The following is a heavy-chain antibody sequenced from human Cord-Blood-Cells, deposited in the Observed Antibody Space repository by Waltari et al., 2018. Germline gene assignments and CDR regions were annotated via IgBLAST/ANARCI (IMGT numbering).Heavy chain of an antibody. J-gene: IGHJ4*02. Sequence: QLQLQESGPGLVKPSETLSLTCTVSGGSISSSSYYWGWIRQPPGKGLEWIGSIYYSGSTYYNPPLKRRVTISVDTSKNQFSLKLSSVTAADTAVYYCASYGSGSYYNVNFDYWGQGTLVTVSS. CDR1: GGSISSSSYY. V-gene: IGHV4-39*01. D-gene: IGHD3-10*01. CDR3: ASYGSGSYYNVNFDY. CDR2: IYYSGST.